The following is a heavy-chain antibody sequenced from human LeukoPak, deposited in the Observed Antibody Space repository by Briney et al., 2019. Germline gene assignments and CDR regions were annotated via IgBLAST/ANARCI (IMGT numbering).Heavy chain of an antibody. Sequence: QSGGSLRLSCAASGFTFSSYSMNWVRQAPGKGLEWVSYISSSSSTIYYADSVKGRFTISRDNAKNSLYLQMNSLRAEDTAVYYCARRGYFDAFDIWGQGTMVTVSS. CDR2: ISSSSSTI. D-gene: IGHD6-13*01. CDR1: GFTFSSYS. CDR3: ARRGYFDAFDI. J-gene: IGHJ3*02. V-gene: IGHV3-48*04.